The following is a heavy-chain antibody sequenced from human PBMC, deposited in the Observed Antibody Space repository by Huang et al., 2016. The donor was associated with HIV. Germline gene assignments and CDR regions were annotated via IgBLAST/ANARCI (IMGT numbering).Heavy chain of an antibody. Sequence: QVQLHESGPGLVKPSETLSLTCTVAGDSISRHYWSWVRQPPGEGLEWMGLIYYRGSTTYTPSLRSRLTMSLDTSKNQLSLKLTSVTAADTALYYCAKVGSAAGRDYMDVWGKGTTVTVSS. CDR3: AKVGSAAGRDYMDV. CDR1: GDSISRHY. CDR2: IYYRGST. V-gene: IGHV4-59*11. J-gene: IGHJ6*03.